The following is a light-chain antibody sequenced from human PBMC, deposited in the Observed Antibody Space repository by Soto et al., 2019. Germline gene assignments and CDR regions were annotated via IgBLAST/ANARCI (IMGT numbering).Light chain of an antibody. CDR1: QSVSSN. Sequence: EIVMTQSPATLSVSPGERATLSCWASQSVSSNLAWYQQRPGQAPRLLIYGASTRATGIPARFSGSGSGTEFTLTISGLQSEDFAVYYCQQYNDWPRTFGQGTKLDIK. V-gene: IGKV3-15*01. CDR2: GAS. CDR3: QQYNDWPRT. J-gene: IGKJ2*01.